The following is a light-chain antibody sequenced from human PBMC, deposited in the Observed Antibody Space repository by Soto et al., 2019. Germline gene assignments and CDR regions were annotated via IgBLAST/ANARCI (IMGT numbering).Light chain of an antibody. CDR1: SSDIGSYDH. CDR3: CSYAGSGTDNYV. J-gene: IGLJ1*01. Sequence: QSALTQPASVSGSPGQSITISCSGTSSDIGSYDHLAWYQQFPGKSPKLMIYAVSDRPSGFSDRFSGSKSGNTASLTISGLQAEDEADYYCCSYAGSGTDNYVFGSGTKLTVL. V-gene: IGLV2-23*02. CDR2: AVS.